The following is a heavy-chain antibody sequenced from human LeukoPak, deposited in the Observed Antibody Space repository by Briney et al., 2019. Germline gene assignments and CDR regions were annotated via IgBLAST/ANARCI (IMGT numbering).Heavy chain of an antibody. J-gene: IGHJ4*02. CDR3: ARGSYVWGSYRLGGTLDY. D-gene: IGHD3-16*02. V-gene: IGHV4-31*03. CDR1: GGSISSGGYY. CDR2: IYYSGST. Sequence: PSETLSLTCTVSGGSISSGGYYWSWIRQHPGKGLEWIGYIYYSGSTHYNPSLKSRVTISVDTSKNQFSLKLSSVTAADTAVYYCARGSYVWGSYRLGGTLDYWGQGTLVTVSS.